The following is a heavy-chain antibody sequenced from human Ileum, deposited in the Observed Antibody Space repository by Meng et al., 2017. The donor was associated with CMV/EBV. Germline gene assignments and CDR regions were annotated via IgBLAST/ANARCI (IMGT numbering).Heavy chain of an antibody. D-gene: IGHD3-16*01. CDR1: GFSVNNNY. J-gene: IGHJ5*02. CDR3: AKGHYDVGRNPAGWFDP. CDR2: LYSGGNT. V-gene: IGHV3-53*01. Sequence: EVELVESGXGLIQPGGXLRLSCAASGFSVNNNYMSWVRQAPGKGLEWVSVLYSGGNTYYADSVKGRFTISRDNSKNTLYLQMNSLRDEDTAVYYCAKGHYDVGRNPAGWFDPWGQGTLVTVSS.